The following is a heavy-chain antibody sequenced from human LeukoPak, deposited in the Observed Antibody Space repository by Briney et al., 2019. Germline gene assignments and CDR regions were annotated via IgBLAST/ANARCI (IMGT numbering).Heavy chain of an antibody. D-gene: IGHD3-22*01. CDR1: GGTFSSYA. J-gene: IGHJ4*02. CDR2: IIPIFGTA. V-gene: IGHV1-69*13. CDR3: ARGPSYYYGSSGYLDY. Sequence: ASVKVSCKASGGTFSSYAISWVRQAPGQGLEWMGGIIPIFGTANYAQKFQGRVTITADESTSTAYMELSSLRSEDTAVYYCARGPSYYYGSSGYLDYWGQGTLVTVSS.